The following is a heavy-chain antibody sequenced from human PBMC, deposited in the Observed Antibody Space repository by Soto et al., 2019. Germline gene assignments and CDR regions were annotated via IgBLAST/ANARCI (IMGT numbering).Heavy chain of an antibody. CDR2: ISSSGSTI. CDR3: ARNNWNYGMRWNYGMDV. J-gene: IGHJ6*02. CDR1: GFTFSDYY. Sequence: QVQLVESGGGLVKSGGSLRLSCAASGFTFSDYYMSWIRQAPGKGLEWVSYISSSGSTIYHADSVKGRITTSRDNAKNSIYLQMNGLGAEDTAVYYCARNNWNYGMRWNYGMDVWGQGTTVTVSS. D-gene: IGHD1-7*01. V-gene: IGHV3-11*01.